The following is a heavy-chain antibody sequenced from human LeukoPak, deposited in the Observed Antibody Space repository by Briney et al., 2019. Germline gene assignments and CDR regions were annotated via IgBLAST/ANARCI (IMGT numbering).Heavy chain of an antibody. J-gene: IGHJ6*03. Sequence: GGSLRLSCAASGFTFSSYSMNWVRQAPGKGLEWVGRIKSKTDGGTTDYAAPVKGRFTISRDDSKNTLYLQMNSLKTEDTAVYYCTTDPLAARIVYYYMDVWGKGTTVTVSS. D-gene: IGHD6-6*01. V-gene: IGHV3-15*01. CDR2: IKSKTDGGTT. CDR1: GFTFSSYS. CDR3: TTDPLAARIVYYYMDV.